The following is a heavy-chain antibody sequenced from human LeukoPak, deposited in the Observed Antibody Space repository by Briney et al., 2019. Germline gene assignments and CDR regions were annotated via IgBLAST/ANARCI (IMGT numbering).Heavy chain of an antibody. CDR2: IYYSGRT. J-gene: IGHJ4*02. CDR1: GGSISSYY. V-gene: IGHV4-59*01. CDR3: ARDSSGYDVFDY. D-gene: IGHD3-22*01. Sequence: PSETLSLTCSVSGGSISSYYWSWIRQPPGKGLEWIGYIYYSGRTSYNPSLKSRVTISVDTSKNQFSLRLSSVTAADTAVYYCARDSSGYDVFDYWGQGTLVTVSS.